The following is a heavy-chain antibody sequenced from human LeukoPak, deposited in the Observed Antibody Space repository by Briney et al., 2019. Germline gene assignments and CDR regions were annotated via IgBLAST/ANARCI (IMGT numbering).Heavy chain of an antibody. V-gene: IGHV4-30-4*08. CDR2: IYYSGST. J-gene: IGHJ4*02. D-gene: IGHD6-13*01. CDR3: ARDGAAAGILPPDY. CDR1: GGSISSGGYY. Sequence: SETLSLTCTVSGGSISSGGYYWSWIRQHPGKGLEWIGYIYYSGSTYYNPSLKSRVTISVDTSKNQFSLKLSSVTAADTAVYYCARDGAAAGILPPDYWGQGTLVTVSS.